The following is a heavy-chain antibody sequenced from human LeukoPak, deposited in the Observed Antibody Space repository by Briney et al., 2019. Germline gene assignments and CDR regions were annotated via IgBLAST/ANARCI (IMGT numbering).Heavy chain of an antibody. D-gene: IGHD1-26*01. V-gene: IGHV3-48*01. Sequence: GGSLRLSCAASGFTFDDYGMSWVRQAPGKGLEWVSYIRSSSTTIYYADSVKGRFTISRDNSKNTLYLQMNSLRAEDTAVYYCARGGSYLSAFDIWGQGTMVTVSS. CDR3: ARGGSYLSAFDI. J-gene: IGHJ3*02. CDR1: GFTFDDYG. CDR2: IRSSSTTI.